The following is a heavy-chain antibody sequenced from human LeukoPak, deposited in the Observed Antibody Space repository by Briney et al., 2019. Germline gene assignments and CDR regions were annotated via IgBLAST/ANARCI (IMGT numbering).Heavy chain of an antibody. CDR3: ARETHWGLDY. V-gene: IGHV4-59*01. CDR2: IYYSGST. Sequence: SETLSLTCTVSGGSISSYYWSWIRQPPGKGLEWIGYIYYSGSTNYNPSLKSRVTISVDTSKNQFSLKLSSVTAADTAVYYCARETHWGLDYWGQGTLVTVSS. J-gene: IGHJ4*02. CDR1: GGSISSYY. D-gene: IGHD7-27*01.